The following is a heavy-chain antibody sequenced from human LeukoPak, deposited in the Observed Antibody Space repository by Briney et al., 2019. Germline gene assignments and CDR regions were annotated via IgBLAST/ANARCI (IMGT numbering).Heavy chain of an antibody. CDR3: TTDLSSFRPMIVDDY. V-gene: IGHV3-15*07. Sequence: PGGSLRLSCAASGFTFSNAWMNWVRQAPGKGLEWVGRIKSKTDGGTTDYAAPVKGRFTISRDDSKNTLYLQMTRLKTEDPAVYYCTTDLSSFRPMIVDDYWRQGTLVTLSS. CDR1: GFTFSNAW. J-gene: IGHJ4*02. D-gene: IGHD3-22*01. CDR2: IKSKTDGGTT.